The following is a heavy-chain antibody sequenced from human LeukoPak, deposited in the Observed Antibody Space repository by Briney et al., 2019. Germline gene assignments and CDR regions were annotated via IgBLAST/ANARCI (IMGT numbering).Heavy chain of an antibody. CDR1: GDSMSISPYY. CDR3: ASPSSSSSTYDY. D-gene: IGHD6-6*01. CDR2: IHYSGTT. V-gene: IGHV4-39*01. J-gene: IGHJ4*02. Sequence: PSETLSLTCTVSGDSMSISPYYWGWIRQPPGKGLEWIGSIHYSGTTYYNPSLKSRVTILIDTSRNQFSLKLNSVAAADTAVYYCASPSSSSSTYDYWGQGSLVTVSS.